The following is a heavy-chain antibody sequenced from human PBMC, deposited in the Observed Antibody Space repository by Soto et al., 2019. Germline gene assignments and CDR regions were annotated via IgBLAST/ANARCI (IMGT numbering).Heavy chain of an antibody. CDR1: GFTFSSYA. CDR2: ISGSGGST. J-gene: IGHJ4*02. Sequence: GGSLRLSCAASGFTFSSYAMSWVRQAPGKGLEWVSAISGSGGSTYYADSVKGRFTISRDNSKNTLYLQMNSLRAEDTAVYYCAKPLSYYYHDSSGYRDYWGQGTLVTVSS. D-gene: IGHD3-22*01. V-gene: IGHV3-23*01. CDR3: AKPLSYYYHDSSGYRDY.